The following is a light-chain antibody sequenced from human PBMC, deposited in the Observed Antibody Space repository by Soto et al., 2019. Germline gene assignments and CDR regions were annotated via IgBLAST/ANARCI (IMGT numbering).Light chain of an antibody. V-gene: IGKV1-9*01. CDR1: QGITSY. CDR2: AAS. CDR3: QQVYSYPLT. J-gene: IGKJ4*01. Sequence: IQVTQSPSSLSASVGDRVTITCRASQGITSYLAWYQQKPGKAPKLLIYAASALQTGVASRFSGSGYGTDFALTISNLQPEDVATYFCQQVYSYPLTFGGGTTVEF.